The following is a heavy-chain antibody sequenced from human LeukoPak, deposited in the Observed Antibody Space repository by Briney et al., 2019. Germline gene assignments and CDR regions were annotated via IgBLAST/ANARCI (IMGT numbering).Heavy chain of an antibody. CDR3: ARDPSFYDILTGYRTNWYFDL. CDR1: GGSISSYY. D-gene: IGHD3-9*01. V-gene: IGHV4-59*01. CDR2: IYYSGST. J-gene: IGHJ2*01. Sequence: SETLSLTCTVSGGSISSYYWSWIRQPPGKGLEWIGYIYYSGSTKYNPSLKSRVTISVDTSKNQFSLKLSSVTAADTAVYYCARDPSFYDILTGYRTNWYFDLWGRGTLVTVSS.